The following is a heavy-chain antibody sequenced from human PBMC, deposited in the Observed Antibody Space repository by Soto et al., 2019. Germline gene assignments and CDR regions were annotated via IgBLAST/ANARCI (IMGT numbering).Heavy chain of an antibody. Sequence: ASVKVSCKASGGTFSSYAISWVRQAPGQVLECMGGIIPIFGTANYAQKFQGRVTITADESTSTAYMELSSLRSEDTAVYYCARKRITIVRGGISWFDPWGQGARVNVSS. CDR3: ARKRITIVRGGISWFDP. J-gene: IGHJ5*02. V-gene: IGHV1-69*13. CDR1: GGTFSSYA. CDR2: IIPIFGTA. D-gene: IGHD3-10*01.